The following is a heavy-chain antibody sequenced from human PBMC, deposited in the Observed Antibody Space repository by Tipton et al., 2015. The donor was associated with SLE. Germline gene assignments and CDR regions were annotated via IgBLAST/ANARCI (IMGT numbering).Heavy chain of an antibody. CDR1: GGSISNYS. D-gene: IGHD7-27*01. CDR3: ARDTLGGPDY. CDR2: IYHSGNT. J-gene: IGHJ4*02. Sequence: TLSLTCTVSGGSISNYSWSWIRQPPGKGLEWIGSIYHSGNTYSNPSLKSRVTISVDTSKNQFSLKMSSVTAADTAVYYCARDTLGGPDYWGQGTLVTVSS. V-gene: IGHV4-4*08.